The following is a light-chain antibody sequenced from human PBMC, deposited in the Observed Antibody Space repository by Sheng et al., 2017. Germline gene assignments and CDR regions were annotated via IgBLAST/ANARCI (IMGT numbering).Light chain of an antibody. CDR3: HQYAASPLT. V-gene: IGKV3-20*01. Sequence: ENVLTQSPGTLSLSPGDRATLSCRASQSIGRNFLAWYQQKPGQAPRLLIYGASSRAAGIADRFSGSGSGTDFSLTISRLEPEDIAVYYCHQYAASPLTFGGGTKVEIK. CDR2: GAS. J-gene: IGKJ4*01. CDR1: QSIGRNF.